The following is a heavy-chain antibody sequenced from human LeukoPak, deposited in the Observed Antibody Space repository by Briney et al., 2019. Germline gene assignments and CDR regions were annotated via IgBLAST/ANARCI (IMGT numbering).Heavy chain of an antibody. V-gene: IGHV3-74*01. CDR2: INSDGGTT. Sequence: GGSLRLSCAASEFTFFTYWMSWVRQAPGKGLVWVSGINSDGGTTTYADSVKGRFTISRDNAKNTLYLQMNNLRAEDTAIYYCATDSYVSGSYYRLFYWGQGTLVTVSS. D-gene: IGHD3-10*01. CDR1: EFTFFTYW. J-gene: IGHJ4*02. CDR3: ATDSYVSGSYYRLFY.